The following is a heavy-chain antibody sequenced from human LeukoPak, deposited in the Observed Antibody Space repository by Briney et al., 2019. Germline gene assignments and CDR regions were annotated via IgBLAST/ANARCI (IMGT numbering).Heavy chain of an antibody. CDR1: GGSFSGYY. Sequence: KSSETLSLTCAVYGGSFSGYYWSWIRQPPGKGLEWIGEINHSGSTNYNPSLKSRVTISVDTSKNQLSLKLSSVTAADTAVYYCARSDRAGVDYWGQGTLVTVSS. CDR2: INHSGST. CDR3: ARSDRAGVDY. V-gene: IGHV4-34*01. J-gene: IGHJ4*02. D-gene: IGHD6-13*01.